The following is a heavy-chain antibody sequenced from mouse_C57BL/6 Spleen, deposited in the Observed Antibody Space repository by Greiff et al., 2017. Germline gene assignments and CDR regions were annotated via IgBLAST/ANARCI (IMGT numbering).Heavy chain of an antibody. V-gene: IGHV1-80*01. J-gene: IGHJ4*01. CDR1: GYAFSSYW. CDR3: ARCGNGDAMDY. Sequence: QVQLQQSGAELVKPGASVKISCKASGYAFSSYWMNWVKQRPGKGLEWIGQIYPGDGDTNYNGKFKGKATLTADKSSSTAYMQLSSLTSEDSAVYFCARCGNGDAMDYWGQGTSVTVSS. D-gene: IGHD2-1*01. CDR2: IYPGDGDT.